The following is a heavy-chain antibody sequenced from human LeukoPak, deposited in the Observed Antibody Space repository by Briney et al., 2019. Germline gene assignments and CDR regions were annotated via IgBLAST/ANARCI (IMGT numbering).Heavy chain of an antibody. Sequence: SETLSLTCTVSGYSISSGHYWGWIRQPPGKGLEWIGSIYYSGSTYYNPSLKSRVTISVDTSKNQFSLKLSSVTAADTAVYYCAGKAGYSGYDRDYYYYMDVWGKGTTVTVSS. CDR2: IYYSGST. J-gene: IGHJ6*03. D-gene: IGHD5-12*01. CDR1: GYSISSGHY. CDR3: AGKAGYSGYDRDYYYYMDV. V-gene: IGHV4-38-2*02.